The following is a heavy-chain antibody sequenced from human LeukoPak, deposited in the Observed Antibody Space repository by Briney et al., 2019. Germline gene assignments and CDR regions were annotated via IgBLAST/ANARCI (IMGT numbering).Heavy chain of an antibody. CDR1: GFTFSSYG. D-gene: IGHD5-18*01. J-gene: IGHJ6*02. Sequence: GGSLRLSCAASGFTFSSYGMHWVRQAPGKGLEWVAVIYSGGSTYYADSVKGRFTISRDNSKNTLYLQMNSLRAEDTAVYYCARAGYSYGYDYYYGMDVWGQGTTVTVSS. V-gene: IGHV3-NL1*01. CDR3: ARAGYSYGYDYYYGMDV. CDR2: IYSGGST.